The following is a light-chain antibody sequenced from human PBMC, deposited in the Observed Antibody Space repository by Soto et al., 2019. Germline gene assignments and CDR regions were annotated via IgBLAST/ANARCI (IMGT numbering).Light chain of an antibody. CDR2: EVS. V-gene: IGLV2-14*01. Sequence: QYALTQPASVSGSPGQSITISCTGTSDDVGAYNYVSWYQQHPGKAPKLMIFEVSDRPSGVSNRFSGSKSGNTASLTISGLQAEDEADYYCSSYTSSNTLVFGGGTKLTAL. CDR1: SDDVGAYNY. J-gene: IGLJ2*01. CDR3: SSYTSSNTLV.